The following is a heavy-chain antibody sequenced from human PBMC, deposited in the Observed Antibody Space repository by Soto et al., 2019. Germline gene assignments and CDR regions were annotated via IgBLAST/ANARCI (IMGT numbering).Heavy chain of an antibody. D-gene: IGHD6-19*01. CDR2: VSRSGGNT. V-gene: IGHV3-23*01. CDR1: GFTFSSYA. J-gene: IGHJ4*02. Sequence: DVQLLESGGALAQPGGSLRLSCAASGFTFSSYAMSWVRQAPGKGLEWVSTVSRSGGNTYYAGPVKGRFTISRDNSENTLDLQVISLRAVDMAIYYWAKGPHGCGGHYFDCGGQGTLVTVSS. CDR3: AKGPHGCGGHYFDC.